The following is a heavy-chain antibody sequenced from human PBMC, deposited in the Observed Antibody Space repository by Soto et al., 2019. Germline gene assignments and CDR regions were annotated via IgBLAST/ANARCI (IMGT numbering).Heavy chain of an antibody. Sequence: EVQLVESGGGLVQPGGSLRLSCAASGFTFSDHYMDWVRQAPGKGLEWVARSRNRVNSHTTEYAASVKGRFTISRDESKSSLYLQMNSLKMEDTAVYYCTRGLLGGGPSYTFHGMDVWGQGTTVTVSS. D-gene: IGHD1-26*01. V-gene: IGHV3-72*01. CDR1: GFTFSDHY. J-gene: IGHJ6*01. CDR3: TRGLLGGGPSYTFHGMDV. CDR2: SRNRVNSHTT.